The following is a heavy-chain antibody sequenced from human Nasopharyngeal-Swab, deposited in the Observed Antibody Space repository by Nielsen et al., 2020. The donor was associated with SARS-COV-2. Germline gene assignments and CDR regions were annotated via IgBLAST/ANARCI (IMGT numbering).Heavy chain of an antibody. J-gene: IGHJ5*02. D-gene: IGHD3-22*01. V-gene: IGHV1-46*01. CDR2: INPSGGST. CDR3: ARGNRATMIVVVISLVRFWFDP. Sequence: ASVKVSCKASGYTFTNHFMHWVRQAPGQGLEWMGMINPSGGSTGYAQNFQGRVTVTRDTSTSTVYMELSSLSSEDTAVYYCARGNRATMIVVVISLVRFWFDPWGQGILVTVSS. CDR1: GYTFTNHF.